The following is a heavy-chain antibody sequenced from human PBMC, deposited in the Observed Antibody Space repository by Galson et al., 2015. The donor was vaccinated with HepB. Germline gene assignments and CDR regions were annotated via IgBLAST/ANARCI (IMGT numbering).Heavy chain of an antibody. D-gene: IGHD2-2*01. V-gene: IGHV1-69*10. CDR2: IIPVLDTI. CDR3: ARGSGLLSWFDP. CDR1: GGPFSNFA. J-gene: IGHJ5*02. Sequence: SVKVSCKASGGPFSNFATSWVRQAPGQGLEWIGGIIPVLDTIKYAQKFQGRVTITADKSTTTAYMELTSLTSEDTAGYYCARGSGLLSWFDPWGQGTLVTVSS.